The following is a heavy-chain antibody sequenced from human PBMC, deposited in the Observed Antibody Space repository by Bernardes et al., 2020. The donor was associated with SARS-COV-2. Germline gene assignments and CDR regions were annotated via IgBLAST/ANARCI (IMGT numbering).Heavy chain of an antibody. CDR2: IYHSGWT. CDR3: ARHSYYDSTGYVDF. V-gene: IGHV4-59*01. J-gene: IGHJ4*02. CDR1: GGSITSYY. D-gene: IGHD3-22*01. Sequence: SETLSLTCTVSGGSITSYYWTWIRQPPGKGLEWIGYIYHSGWTNYNPSLKSRVTISVDTSKKQFSLKLTSVTAADTAVYYCARHSYYDSTGYVDFWGQGTLVTDSS.